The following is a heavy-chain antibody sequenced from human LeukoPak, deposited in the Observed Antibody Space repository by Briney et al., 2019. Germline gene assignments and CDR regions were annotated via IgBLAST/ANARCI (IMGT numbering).Heavy chain of an antibody. D-gene: IGHD2-15*01. Sequence: SETLSLTCAVYGGSFSGYYWSWIRQPPGKGLEWIGEINHSGSTNYNPSIKSRVTISVDTSKNQFSLNLTSVTAADTAVYYCARRDCSGGSCYKYYYYGMDVWGQGTTVTVSS. CDR2: INHSGST. CDR1: GGSFSGYY. V-gene: IGHV4-34*01. CDR3: ARRDCSGGSCYKYYYYGMDV. J-gene: IGHJ6*02.